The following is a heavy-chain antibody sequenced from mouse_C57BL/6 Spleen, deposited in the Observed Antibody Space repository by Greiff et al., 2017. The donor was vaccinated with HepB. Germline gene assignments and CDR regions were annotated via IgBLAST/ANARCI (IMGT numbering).Heavy chain of an antibody. Sequence: EVKLQESGPGLVKPSQSLSLTCSVTGYSITSGYYWNWIRQFPGNKLEWMGYISYDGSNNYNPSLKNRISITRDTSKNQFFLKLNSVTTEDTATYYCARDYSNGYAMDYWGQGTSVTVSS. J-gene: IGHJ4*01. D-gene: IGHD2-5*01. CDR3: ARDYSNGYAMDY. CDR2: ISYDGSN. V-gene: IGHV3-6*01. CDR1: GYSITSGYY.